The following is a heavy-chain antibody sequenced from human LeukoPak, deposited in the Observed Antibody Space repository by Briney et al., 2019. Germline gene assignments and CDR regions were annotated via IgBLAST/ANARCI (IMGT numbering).Heavy chain of an antibody. CDR3: ARHWSCSVAQFGRCYWFDP. CDR1: GGSISGYY. V-gene: IGHV4-4*07. D-gene: IGHD3-3*01. J-gene: IGHJ5*02. CDR2: MDTSGHT. Sequence: PSETLSLTCIVSGGSISGYYWSWIRQPAGKGLEWIGHMDTSGHTNYNSSLMSRVTMSVDTSKNQFSLRLTSVTAADTAVYYCARHWSCSVAQFGRCYWFDPWGQGTLVTVSS.